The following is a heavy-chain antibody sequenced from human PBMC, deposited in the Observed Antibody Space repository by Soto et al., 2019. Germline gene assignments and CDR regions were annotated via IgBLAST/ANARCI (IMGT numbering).Heavy chain of an antibody. CDR3: VRRRCSGGSCYSTD. Sequence: SETLSLTCTVSGGSISSYYWSWIRQPPGKGTEWIGYIYYSGSTNYNPSLKSRVTISVDTSKNQFSLKLSSVTASFTSVYYCVRRRCSGGSCYSTDWGQGSLVTVSS. D-gene: IGHD2-15*01. J-gene: IGHJ4*02. V-gene: IGHV4-59*08. CDR2: IYYSGST. CDR1: GGSISSYY.